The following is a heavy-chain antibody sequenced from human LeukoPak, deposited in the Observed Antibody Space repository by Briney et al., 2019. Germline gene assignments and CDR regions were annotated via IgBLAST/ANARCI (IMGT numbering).Heavy chain of an antibody. CDR2: ISSSSYI. V-gene: IGHV3-21*01. Sequence: PGGSLKLSCAASGFTFSSYEMNWVRQAPGKGLEWVSSISSSSYIYYADSVKGRFTISRDNAKNSLYLQMNSLRAEDTAVYYCARAGGWGYSSSSGYYFDYWGQGTLVTVSS. CDR3: ARAGGWGYSSSSGYYFDY. CDR1: GFTFSSYE. D-gene: IGHD6-6*01. J-gene: IGHJ4*02.